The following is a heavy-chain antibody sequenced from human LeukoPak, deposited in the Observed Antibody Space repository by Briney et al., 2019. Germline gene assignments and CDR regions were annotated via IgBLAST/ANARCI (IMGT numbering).Heavy chain of an antibody. J-gene: IGHJ4*02. CDR1: GFTFSSYG. CDR2: IWHDGSNQ. Sequence: AGGSLRLSCVASGFTFSSYGIHWVRQAPGKGLEWVSVIWHDGSNQRHADSVKGRFTISRDNSKNTLYLQMNSLRAEDTAVYYCARDREAVAGDGLDYWGQGTLVTVSS. V-gene: IGHV3-33*01. D-gene: IGHD6-19*01. CDR3: ARDREAVAGDGLDY.